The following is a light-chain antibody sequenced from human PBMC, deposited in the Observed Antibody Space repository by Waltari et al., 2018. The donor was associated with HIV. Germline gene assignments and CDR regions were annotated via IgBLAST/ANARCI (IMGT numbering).Light chain of an antibody. CDR1: SSDVGTYNY. Sequence: QSVLTQPPSASGSPGQSVTISCTGTSSDVGTYNYVSWYQQHPGKAPKLMGYDVSNRPSGVSNRFSGSKSANTASLTISGLQAEDEADYYCSSYTSSSTVVFGGGTKLTVL. J-gene: IGLJ2*01. CDR2: DVS. V-gene: IGLV2-14*03. CDR3: SSYTSSSTVV.